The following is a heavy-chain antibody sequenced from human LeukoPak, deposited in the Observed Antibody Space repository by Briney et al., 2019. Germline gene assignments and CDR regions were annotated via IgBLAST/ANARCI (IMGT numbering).Heavy chain of an antibody. D-gene: IGHD3-10*01. CDR1: GFTFSNAW. CDR2: IKSKTDGGTT. Sequence: GGSLRLSCAASGFTFSNAWMSWVRQAPGKGLEWVGRIKSKTDGGTTDYAAPVKGRFTIPRDDSKNTLYLQMNSLKTEDTAVYYCTTALSLMVRGADFDYWGQGTLVTVSS. J-gene: IGHJ4*02. CDR3: TTALSLMVRGADFDY. V-gene: IGHV3-15*01.